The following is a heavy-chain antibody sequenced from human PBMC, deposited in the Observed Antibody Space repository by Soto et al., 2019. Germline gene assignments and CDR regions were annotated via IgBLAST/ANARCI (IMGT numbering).Heavy chain of an antibody. V-gene: IGHV1-8*01. D-gene: IGHD2-15*01. CDR2: MNPNSGNT. J-gene: IGHJ6*02. CDR3: ARGGDCSGGSCYLSYYYYYGMDV. Sequence: ASVKVSCKASGYTFTSYDINWVRQATGQGLEWMGWMNPNSGNTGYAQKFQGRVTMTRNTSISTAYMELSSLRSEDTAVYYCARGGDCSGGSCYLSYYYYYGMDVWGQGTTVTAP. CDR1: GYTFTSYD.